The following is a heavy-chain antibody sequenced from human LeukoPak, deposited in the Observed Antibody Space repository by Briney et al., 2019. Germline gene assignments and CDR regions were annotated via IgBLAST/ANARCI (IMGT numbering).Heavy chain of an antibody. D-gene: IGHD3-10*02. J-gene: IGHJ4*02. Sequence: GGSLRLSCAASGFTFSTYWMHWVRQAPGKGLVWVSRINTDGSSTSYADSVKGRVTISRDNGKNTLDLQMNSLRADDTAVYYCARGLFGDPPGLDSWGQGTLVTVSS. V-gene: IGHV3-74*01. CDR1: GFTFSTYW. CDR3: ARGLFGDPPGLDS. CDR2: INTDGSST.